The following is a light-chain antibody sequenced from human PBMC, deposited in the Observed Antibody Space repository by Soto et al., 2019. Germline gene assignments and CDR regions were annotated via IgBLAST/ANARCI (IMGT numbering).Light chain of an antibody. J-gene: IGKJ2*01. Sequence: EIVMTQSPATLSVSPGERATLSCRASESVTNALAWYQQKPGQAPRLLIYRASIRATGTPARFSGSGSGTDFTLTISSLQSEDFAIYYCQEYNNWPPMYTFAQGTKLEIK. CDR1: ESVTNA. CDR3: QEYNNWPPMYT. V-gene: IGKV3-15*01. CDR2: RAS.